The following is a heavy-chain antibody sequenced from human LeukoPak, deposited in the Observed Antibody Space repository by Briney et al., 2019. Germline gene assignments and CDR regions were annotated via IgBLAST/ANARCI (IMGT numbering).Heavy chain of an antibody. V-gene: IGHV4-59*08. CDR2: IYYSGTT. CDR1: GGSISDYY. D-gene: IGHD3-10*01. Sequence: SETLSLTCTVSGGSISDYYWSWIRQPPGKGLEWIGYIYYSGTTNYNPSLKSRVTISVDTSKNQFSLKLSSVTAADTAVYYCARHTVWGFGELWIWFDPWGQGTLVTVSS. CDR3: ARHTVWGFGELWIWFDP. J-gene: IGHJ5*02.